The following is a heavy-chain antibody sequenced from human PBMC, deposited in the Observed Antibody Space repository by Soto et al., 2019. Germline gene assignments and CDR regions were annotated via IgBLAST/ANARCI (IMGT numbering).Heavy chain of an antibody. CDR2: IYATGTT. CDR1: GASISGFY. V-gene: IGHV4-4*07. CDR3: VRDGTKTLRDWFDP. D-gene: IGHD1-1*01. J-gene: IGHJ5*02. Sequence: PSETLSLTCTVSGASISGFYWSWIRKSAGKGREWIGRIYATGTTDYNPSLKSRVMMSVDTSKKQFSLKLRSVTAAATAVYYCVRDGTKTLRDWFDPWGQGISVTVSS.